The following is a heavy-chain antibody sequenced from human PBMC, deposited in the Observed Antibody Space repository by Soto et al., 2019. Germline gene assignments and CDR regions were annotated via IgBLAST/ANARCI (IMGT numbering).Heavy chain of an antibody. Sequence: SETLSLTCTVSGGSISSGGYYWSWIRQHPGKGLEWIGYIYYSGSTYYNPSLKSRVTISVDTSQNQFSLKLSSVTAADTALYYCAGEYNYDSTYFDYWDQGTLVTVSS. D-gene: IGHD3-22*01. J-gene: IGHJ4*02. CDR1: GGSISSGGYY. CDR3: AGEYNYDSTYFDY. V-gene: IGHV4-31*03. CDR2: IYYSGST.